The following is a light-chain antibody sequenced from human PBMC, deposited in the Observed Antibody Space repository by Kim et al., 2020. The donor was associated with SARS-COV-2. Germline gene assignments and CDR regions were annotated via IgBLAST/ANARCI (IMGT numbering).Light chain of an antibody. Sequence: QKVTSPWPGRSPNMGKNCVSWSRDLPGTPPKLLIFDNNLRPSGISDRFSGSKSGTSATLGITGLQTGDEADYYCGTWDSRLSSAVFGGGTQLTVL. CDR2: DNN. J-gene: IGLJ7*01. CDR1: SPNMGKNC. CDR3: GTWDSRLSSAV. V-gene: IGLV1-51*01.